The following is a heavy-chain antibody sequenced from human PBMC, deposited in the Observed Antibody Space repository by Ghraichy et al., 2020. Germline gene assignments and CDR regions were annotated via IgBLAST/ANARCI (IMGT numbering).Heavy chain of an antibody. D-gene: IGHD3-16*01. CDR2: INEDGDIT. J-gene: IGHJ4*02. CDR1: GFTFSRYW. CDR3: ARDVCGSDDY. V-gene: IGHV3-74*01. Sequence: SCATSGFTFSRYWMHWVRQVPGKGLIWVSRINEDGDITDYADSVKGRFTISRDNAKNTLFLQMNSLRAEDTAVYYCARDVCGSDDYWGQGTLVTVSS.